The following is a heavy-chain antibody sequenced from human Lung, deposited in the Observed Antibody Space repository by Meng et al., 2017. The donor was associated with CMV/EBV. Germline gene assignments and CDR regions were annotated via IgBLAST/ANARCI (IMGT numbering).Heavy chain of an antibody. CDR3: VREILAPINYYFDS. D-gene: IGHD3-10*01. Sequence: SGVSIRSADYYWSWIRQPPGKGLEWVGYIVYNGSTSYNPSLKSRLSISMDTSKNQFSLKLRSLTAADTAIYYCVREILAPINYYFDSWGQGTLVTVSS. CDR1: GVSIRSADYY. J-gene: IGHJ4*02. CDR2: IVYNGST. V-gene: IGHV4-30-4*01.